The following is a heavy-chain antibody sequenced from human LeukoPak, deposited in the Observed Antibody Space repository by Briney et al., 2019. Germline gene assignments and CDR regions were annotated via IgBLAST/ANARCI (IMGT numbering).Heavy chain of an antibody. J-gene: IGHJ3*02. D-gene: IGHD4-17*01. V-gene: IGHV3-30*04. CDR3: ARPTVTGAFDI. Sequence: GGSLRLSCAASGFTFSSYAMHWVRQAPGKGLEWVAVISYDGSNKYYADSVKGRFTISRDNSKNTLYLQMNSLRAEDTAVYYCARPTVTGAFDIWGQGTMVTVSS. CDR2: ISYDGSNK. CDR1: GFTFSSYA.